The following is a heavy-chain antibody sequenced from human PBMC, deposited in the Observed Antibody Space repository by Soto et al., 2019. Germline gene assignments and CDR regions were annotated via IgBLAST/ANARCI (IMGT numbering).Heavy chain of an antibody. CDR3: ARGVVGVAANRNEFYY. CDR1: GGSISSSSYY. J-gene: IGHJ4*02. CDR2: IYYSGST. D-gene: IGHD2-15*01. Sequence: LSLTCTVSGGSISSSSYYWGWIRQPPGKGLEWIGSIYYSGSTYYNPSLKSRVTISVDTSKNQFSLKLSSVTAADTAAYYCARGVVGVAANRNEFYYWGQGTLGTVSS. V-gene: IGHV4-39*01.